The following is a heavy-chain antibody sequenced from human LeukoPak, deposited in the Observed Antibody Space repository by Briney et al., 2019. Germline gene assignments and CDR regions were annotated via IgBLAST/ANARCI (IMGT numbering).Heavy chain of an antibody. CDR1: GFTFSSYS. J-gene: IGHJ6*02. V-gene: IGHV3-21*01. CDR3: ARDMEDIVVVPAAAYYYYYGMDV. Sequence: GGSLRLSCAASGFTFSSYSMNWVRQAPGKGLEWVSSISSSSSYIYYADSVKGRFTISRDNAKNSLYLQMDSLRAEDTAAYYCARDMEDIVVVPAAAYYYYYGMDVWGQGTTVTVSS. D-gene: IGHD2-2*01. CDR2: ISSSSSYI.